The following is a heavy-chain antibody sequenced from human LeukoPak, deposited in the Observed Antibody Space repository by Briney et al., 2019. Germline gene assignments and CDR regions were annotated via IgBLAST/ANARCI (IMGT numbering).Heavy chain of an antibody. V-gene: IGHV3-11*06. Sequence: PGGSLRLSCAASGFTFSDYYMSWIRQAPGKGLEWVSYISSSSSYTNYADSVKGRFTISRDNAKNSLYLQMNSLRAEDTAVYYCARVLEQWLVLRNFDYWGQGTLVTVSS. CDR3: ARVLEQWLVLRNFDY. D-gene: IGHD6-19*01. J-gene: IGHJ4*02. CDR1: GFTFSDYY. CDR2: ISSSSSYT.